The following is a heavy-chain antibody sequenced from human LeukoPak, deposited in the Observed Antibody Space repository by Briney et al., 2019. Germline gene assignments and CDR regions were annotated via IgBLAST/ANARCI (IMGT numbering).Heavy chain of an antibody. V-gene: IGHV4-39*01. CDR1: GGSISSGNYY. Sequence: SETLSLTCTVSGGSISSGNYYWDWIRQPPGKGLEWIGTIYYSGSTYYNPSLKSRVTISVDTSKNQFSLKLSSVTAADTAVYYCARRGSGWYYFDYWGQGTLVTVSS. CDR2: IYYSGST. J-gene: IGHJ4*02. CDR3: ARRGSGWYYFDY. D-gene: IGHD6-19*01.